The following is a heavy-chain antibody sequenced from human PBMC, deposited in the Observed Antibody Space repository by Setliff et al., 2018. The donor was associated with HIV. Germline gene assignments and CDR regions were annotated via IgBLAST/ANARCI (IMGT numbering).Heavy chain of an antibody. CDR1: GAPIDRFF. CDR2: VYFSGDA. CDR3: ARDLASSYFDC. Sequence: KTSETLSLTCTVSGAPIDRFFWSWIRQPPGMGLEWIGNVYFSGDATYNPSLKTRVTISIQTSRSQFSLTLRSVTAADTATYYCARDLASSYFDCWGQGALVTVSS. V-gene: IGHV4-59*01. D-gene: IGHD3-16*01. J-gene: IGHJ4*02.